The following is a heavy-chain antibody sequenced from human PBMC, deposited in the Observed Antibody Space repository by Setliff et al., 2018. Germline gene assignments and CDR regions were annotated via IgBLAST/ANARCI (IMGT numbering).Heavy chain of an antibody. J-gene: IGHJ4*02. Sequence: PGGSLRLSCAASGFTFSDYGMHWVRQAPGKGLEWVAAIWYDGSNRYYADFVKGRLTISRDNSKNTVFLQMNSLTTDDTAVYYCAKVDQFDLEGLDYWGQGALVTVSS. D-gene: IGHD3-9*01. CDR3: AKVDQFDLEGLDY. V-gene: IGHV3-33*03. CDR2: IWYDGSNR. CDR1: GFTFSDYG.